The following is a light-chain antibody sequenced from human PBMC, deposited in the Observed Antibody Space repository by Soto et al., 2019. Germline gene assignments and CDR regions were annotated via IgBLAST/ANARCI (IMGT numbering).Light chain of an antibody. CDR2: AAS. CDR3: QQTYSTPRT. Sequence: DIPMTQSPSSLSASVGDRVTITCRASQSITFYLNWYQQKPGKAPKLLIYAASSLQSGVPSRFSGSGSGTDFALTISSLQPEDFATYYCQQTYSTPRTFGGGTKVEIK. J-gene: IGKJ4*01. CDR1: QSITFY. V-gene: IGKV1-39*01.